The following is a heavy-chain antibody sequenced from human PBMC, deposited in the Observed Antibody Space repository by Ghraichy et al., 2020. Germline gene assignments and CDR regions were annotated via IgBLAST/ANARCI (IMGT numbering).Heavy chain of an antibody. Sequence: SETLSLTCTVSGASISSYYWSWIRQPPGKGLEWVGYIYYSGSTNYNPSLKSRVTISVDTSKNQFSLKVTSLTAADTAVYYCATVVDNGDFSSPRRDYWGRGTLVTVSS. CDR1: GASISSYY. D-gene: IGHD4-17*01. CDR3: ATVVDNGDFSSPRRDY. V-gene: IGHV4-59*01. J-gene: IGHJ4*02. CDR2: IYYSGST.